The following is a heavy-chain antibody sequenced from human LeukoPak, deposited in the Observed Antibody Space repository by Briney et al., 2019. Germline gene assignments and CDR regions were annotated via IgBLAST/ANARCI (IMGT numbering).Heavy chain of an antibody. CDR3: VRLVGGDIDY. J-gene: IGHJ4*02. CDR1: GVSISSSSYY. Sequence: SETLSLTCTVSGVSISSSSYYWGWIRQPPGKGLEWIGNIYYNGGTYYNPSLKSRVTISVDTSKNQFSLQLNSVTPEDTAVYFCVRLVGGDIDYWGQGTLVTVSS. CDR2: IYYNGGT. V-gene: IGHV4-39*01. D-gene: IGHD5-12*01.